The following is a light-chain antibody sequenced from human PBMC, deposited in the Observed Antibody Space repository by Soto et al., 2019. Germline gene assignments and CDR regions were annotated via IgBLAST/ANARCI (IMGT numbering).Light chain of an antibody. CDR1: QSVSSY. CDR3: KPRFNSPRCT. V-gene: IGKV3-11*01. J-gene: IGKJ2*02. CDR2: DAS. Sequence: EIVLTQSPATLSLSPGERATLSCRASQSVSSYLAWYQQKPGQAPRLLLYDASNRATGIPARFSGGGSGTDFPLPISSLEPEYFAVCSCKPRFNSPRCTFGQGTKLEIK.